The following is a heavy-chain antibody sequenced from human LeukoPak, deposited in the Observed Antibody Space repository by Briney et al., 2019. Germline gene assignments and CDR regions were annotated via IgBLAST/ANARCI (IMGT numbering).Heavy chain of an antibody. J-gene: IGHJ4*02. V-gene: IGHV3-33*01. D-gene: IGHD3-22*01. CDR1: VFTFSSYG. CDR3: ARSIRVPYSSGYYYYFDY. CDR2: IWYEGSNK. Sequence: VGSLRLSCAASVFTFSSYGMHSVRQAPRKGLEWVSVIWYEGSNKYYADSVKGRFTISRDNCKNTLYLQMNSLRAEDMAVYYCARSIRVPYSSGYYYYFDYWGQGTLVTVS.